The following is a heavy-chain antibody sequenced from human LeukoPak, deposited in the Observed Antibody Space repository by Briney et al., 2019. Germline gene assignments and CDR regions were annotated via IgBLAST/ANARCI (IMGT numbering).Heavy chain of an antibody. J-gene: IGHJ5*02. CDR2: INTDGSVS. V-gene: IGHV3-74*01. Sequence: PGGSLRLSCAASGFTFSSYWMYWVRQAPGKGLAWVARINTDGSVSAYPDSVEGRFTISRDNAKNTLLLQMNSLRAEDTAVYYCGGFNGDSAWVDPWGQGTLVTVSS. CDR3: GGFNGDSAWVDP. D-gene: IGHD3-10*01. CDR1: GFTFSSYW.